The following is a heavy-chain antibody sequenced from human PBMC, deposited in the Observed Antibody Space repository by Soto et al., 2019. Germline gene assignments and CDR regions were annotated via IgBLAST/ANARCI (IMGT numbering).Heavy chain of an antibody. V-gene: IGHV4-34*01. D-gene: IGHD6-13*01. CDR3: ARGSSSYYYYGMDV. CDR1: GGSFSGYY. Sequence: QVQLQQWGAGLLKPSETLSLTCAVYGGSFSGYYWSWIRQPPGKGLEWIGEINHSGSTNYNPSLTSRVTISVDTSKNQFSLKLSSVTAADTAVYYCARGSSSYYYYGMDVWGQGTTVTVSS. CDR2: INHSGST. J-gene: IGHJ6*02.